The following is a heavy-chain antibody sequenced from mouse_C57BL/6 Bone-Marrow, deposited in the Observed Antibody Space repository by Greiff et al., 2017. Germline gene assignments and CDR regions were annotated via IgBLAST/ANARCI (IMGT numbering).Heavy chain of an antibody. CDR1: GYAFTNYL. D-gene: IGHD2-3*01. V-gene: IGHV1-54*01. J-gene: IGHJ3*01. Sequence: VKLQESEAELVRPGTSVRVSCKASGYAFTNYLLEWVKQRPGQGLEWIGVINPGSGGTNYNETFKGRATLTEDKSSSTAYMQVSSLTSEDSAVYFCARRRDGYPAWFAYWGQGTLVTVSA. CDR2: INPGSGGT. CDR3: ARRRDGYPAWFAY.